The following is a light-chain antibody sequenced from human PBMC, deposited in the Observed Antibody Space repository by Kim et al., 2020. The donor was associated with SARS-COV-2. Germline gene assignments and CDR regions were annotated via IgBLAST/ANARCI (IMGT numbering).Light chain of an antibody. CDR2: DVS. CDR3: CSYTGSSVL. J-gene: IGLJ2*01. CDR1: TSDVGGYNF. V-gene: IGLV2-11*01. Sequence: QSALTQPRSVSGSPGQSVTISCTGTTSDVGGYNFVSWYQHHPGKAPKLMIHDVSQRPSGVPDRFSGSKSGNTASLTVSGLQAEDEADYYCCSYTGSSVLFGVETQLTVL.